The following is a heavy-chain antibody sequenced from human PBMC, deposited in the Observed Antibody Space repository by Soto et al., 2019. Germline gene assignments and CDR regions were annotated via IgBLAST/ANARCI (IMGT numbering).Heavy chain of an antibody. Sequence: ASVKVSCKASGYTFTNYGVSWVRQAPGQGLEWMGWISTYNGNTNYAQSLQGRVTLTTDTSTSTAYMEVRSLRSDDTAVYYCASGYGNGYYFDYWGQGTLVTVSS. D-gene: IGHD5-18*01. J-gene: IGHJ4*02. CDR2: ISTYNGNT. V-gene: IGHV1-18*04. CDR3: ASGYGNGYYFDY. CDR1: GYTFTNYG.